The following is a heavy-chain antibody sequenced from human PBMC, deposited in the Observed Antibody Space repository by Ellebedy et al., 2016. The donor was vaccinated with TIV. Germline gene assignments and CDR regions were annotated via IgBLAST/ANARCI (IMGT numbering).Heavy chain of an antibody. J-gene: IGHJ4*02. D-gene: IGHD6-19*01. CDR1: GGSFSGYY. CDR2: INHSGST. CDR3: ARYVGAVAQFDY. Sequence: GSLRLSCAGYGGSFSGYYWSWIRQPPGKGLEWIGEINHSGSTNYNPSLKSRVTISVDTSKNQFSLKLSSVTAADTAVYYCARYVGAVAQFDYWGQGTLVTVSS. V-gene: IGHV4-34*01.